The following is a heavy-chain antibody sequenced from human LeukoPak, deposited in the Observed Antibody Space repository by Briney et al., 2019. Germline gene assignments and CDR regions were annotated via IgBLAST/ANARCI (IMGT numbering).Heavy chain of an antibody. Sequence: SETLSLTCAVYGGSLSGYYWSWIRQPPGKGLEWIGEINHSGSTNYNPSLKSRVTISVDTSKNQFSLKLSSVTAADTAVYYCARRYSSGFGPLWGQGTLVTVSS. CDR3: ARRYSSGFGPL. D-gene: IGHD6-19*01. J-gene: IGHJ4*02. CDR1: GGSLSGYY. CDR2: INHSGST. V-gene: IGHV4-34*01.